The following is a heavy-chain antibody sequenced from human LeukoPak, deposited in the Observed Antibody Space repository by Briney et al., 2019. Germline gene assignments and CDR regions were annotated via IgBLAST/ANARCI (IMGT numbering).Heavy chain of an antibody. D-gene: IGHD2-2*01. Sequence: GGSLRLSCAASGFTFSSYSMNWVRQAPGKGLEWVSSISSSSSYIYYADSVKGRFTISRDNAKNSLYLQVNSLRAEDTAVYYCARDGYCSSTSCFSWGQGTLVTVSS. V-gene: IGHV3-21*01. CDR2: ISSSSSYI. J-gene: IGHJ5*02. CDR1: GFTFSSYS. CDR3: ARDGYCSSTSCFS.